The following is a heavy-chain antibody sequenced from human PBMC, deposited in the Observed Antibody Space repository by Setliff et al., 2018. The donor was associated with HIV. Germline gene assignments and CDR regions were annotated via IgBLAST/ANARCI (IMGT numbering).Heavy chain of an antibody. V-gene: IGHV6-1*01. Sequence: SQTLSLTCAISGDSVSSNNVAWNWIRQSPLRGLEWRGRTYYRSKWYFDYAVSVKSRIIINPDTSKNQFSLHLNSVTPEDTAVYYCARGSYGSVLLWGQGTLVTVSS. J-gene: IGHJ4*02. CDR2: TYYRSKWYF. D-gene: IGHD6-19*01. CDR3: ARGSYGSVLL. CDR1: GDSVSSNNVA.